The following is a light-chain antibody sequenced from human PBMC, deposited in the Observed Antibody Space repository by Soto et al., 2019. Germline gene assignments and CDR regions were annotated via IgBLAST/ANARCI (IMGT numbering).Light chain of an antibody. J-gene: IGKJ2*01. CDR1: QTINNY. Sequence: DIQMTQSPSSLSSSVGDRITITCRASQTINNYLNWYQQKPGKAPTLLIYAASTLQSGVPSRFSASGSGTEFTLTITSLQPDDFATYYCQQSYSSSGYTFGQGTKVDIK. CDR3: QQSYSSSGYT. CDR2: AAS. V-gene: IGKV1-39*01.